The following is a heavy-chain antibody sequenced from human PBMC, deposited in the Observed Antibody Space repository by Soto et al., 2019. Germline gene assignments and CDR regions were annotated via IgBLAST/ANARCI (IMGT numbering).Heavy chain of an antibody. D-gene: IGHD6-19*01. J-gene: IGHJ3*02. CDR3: AVIAVADWRRSENAFDI. CDR1: GGTFSSYT. V-gene: IGHV1-69*02. CDR2: IIPILGIA. Sequence: GASVKVSCKASGGTFSSYTISWVRQAPGQGLEWMGRIIPILGIANYAQKFQGRVTITADKSTSTAYMELSSLRSEDTAVYYCAVIAVADWRRSENAFDIWGQGTMVTVSS.